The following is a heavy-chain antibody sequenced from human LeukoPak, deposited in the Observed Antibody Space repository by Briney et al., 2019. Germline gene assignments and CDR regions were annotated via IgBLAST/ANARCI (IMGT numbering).Heavy chain of an antibody. D-gene: IGHD2-15*01. Sequence: GGSLRLSCAASGFTFSSYGMHWVRQAPGKGLEWVAFIRYDGSNKYYADSVKGRFTISRDNSKSTLYLQMNSLRAEDTAVYYCAKDAPYCSGGSCYSVFDYWGQGTLVTVSS. CDR3: AKDAPYCSGGSCYSVFDY. V-gene: IGHV3-30*02. J-gene: IGHJ4*02. CDR2: IRYDGSNK. CDR1: GFTFSSYG.